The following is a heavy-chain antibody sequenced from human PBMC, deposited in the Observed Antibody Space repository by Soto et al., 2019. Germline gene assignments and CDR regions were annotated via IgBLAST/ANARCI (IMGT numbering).Heavy chain of an antibody. V-gene: IGHV4-59*01. J-gene: IGHJ4*02. CDR2: IYYSGST. CDR3: ARGKGGSSSGILDY. D-gene: IGHD6-6*01. CDR1: GGSISSYY. Sequence: SETLSLTCTVSGGSISSYYWSWIRQPPGKGLEWIGYIYYSGSTNYNPSLKSRVTISVDTSKNQFSLKLSSVTAADTAVHYCARGKGGSSSGILDYWGQGTLVTVSS.